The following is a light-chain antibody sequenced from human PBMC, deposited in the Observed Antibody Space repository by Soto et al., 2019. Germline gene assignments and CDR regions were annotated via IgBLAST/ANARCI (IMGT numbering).Light chain of an antibody. CDR1: QSVSSY. Sequence: EIVLTQSPATLSLSPGERATLSCRASQSVSSYLAWYQQKPGQAPRLLIYDASNRATGIPARFSGSGSGTEFALTISSLEPEDFEVYYCQQRSNWLPITFGQGTRLEIK. CDR2: DAS. J-gene: IGKJ5*01. V-gene: IGKV3-11*01. CDR3: QQRSNWLPIT.